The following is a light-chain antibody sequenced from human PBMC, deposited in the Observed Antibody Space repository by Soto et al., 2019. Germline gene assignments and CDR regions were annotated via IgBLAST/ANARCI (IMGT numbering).Light chain of an antibody. CDR2: ENN. J-gene: IGLJ1*01. Sequence: QSVLTQPPSVSEAPGQRVTISCTGSSSNIGAGYEAHWYQQVPGTAPKLLLYENNNRPSGVPYRFSGSKSGTSASLAITGLQAEDEAEYYCQSYDSSLSGYVFGTGTKLTVL. CDR3: QSYDSSLSGYV. CDR1: SSNIGAGYE. V-gene: IGLV1-40*01.